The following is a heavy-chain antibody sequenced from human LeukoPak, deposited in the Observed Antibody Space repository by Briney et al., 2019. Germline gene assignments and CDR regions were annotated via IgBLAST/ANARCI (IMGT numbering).Heavy chain of an antibody. CDR3: ARALWFGELFDY. V-gene: IGHV1-8*01. D-gene: IGHD3-10*01. J-gene: IGHJ4*02. CDR1: GYTFTSYD. Sequence: ASVKVSCKASGYTFTSYDINWVREATGQGLEWMGWMNPNSGNTGYAQKFQGRVTMTRDTSISTAYMELSRLRSDDTAVYYCARALWFGELFDYWGQGTLVTVSS. CDR2: MNPNSGNT.